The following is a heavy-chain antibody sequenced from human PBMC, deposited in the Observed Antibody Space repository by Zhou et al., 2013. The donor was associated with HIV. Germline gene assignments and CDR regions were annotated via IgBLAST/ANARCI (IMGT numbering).Heavy chain of an antibody. CDR2: INPSGGST. V-gene: IGHV1-46*01. CDR1: GDTTFTSYY. J-gene: IGHJ3*02. CDR3: ADTVVTVITPILLYI. Sequence: QVQLVQSGAEVKKPGASVKVSCKASGDTTFTSYYMQWVRQAPGQGLEWMGIINPSGGSTRYAQKFQGRVTVTRNTSINTAYMELSSLRSEDTAVYYCADTVVTVITPILLYIWGQGTMVTVSS. D-gene: IGHD2-21*02.